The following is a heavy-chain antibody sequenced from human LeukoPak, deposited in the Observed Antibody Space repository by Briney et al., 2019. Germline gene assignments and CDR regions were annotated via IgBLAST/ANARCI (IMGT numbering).Heavy chain of an antibody. CDR2: ISGSGDST. CDR3: ARENRQRGYSGYALDY. V-gene: IGHV3-23*01. J-gene: IGHJ4*02. D-gene: IGHD5-12*01. Sequence: GGSLRLSCAASGFTFSSYTMTWVRQAPGKGLEWVSVISGSGDSTFYADSVKGQFTISRDNSRYTLYLEMNNLRAEDTAVYYCARENRQRGYSGYALDYWGQGTLVTVSS. CDR1: GFTFSSYT.